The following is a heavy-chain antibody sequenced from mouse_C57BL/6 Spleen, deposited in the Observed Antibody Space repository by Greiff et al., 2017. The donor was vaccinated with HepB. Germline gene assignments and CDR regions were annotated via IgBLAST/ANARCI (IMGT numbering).Heavy chain of an antibody. D-gene: IGHD1-1*01. CDR2: IWSGGST. J-gene: IGHJ4*01. V-gene: IGHV2-2*01. CDR3: ARTPYYYGSSYVVLYYYAMDY. Sequence: QVQLQQSGPGLVQPSQSLSITCTVSGFSLTSYGVHWVRQSPGKGLEWLGVIWSGGSTDYNAAFISRLSISKDNSKSQVFFKMNSLQADDTAIYYCARTPYYYGSSYVVLYYYAMDYWGQGTSVTVSS. CDR1: GFSLTSYG.